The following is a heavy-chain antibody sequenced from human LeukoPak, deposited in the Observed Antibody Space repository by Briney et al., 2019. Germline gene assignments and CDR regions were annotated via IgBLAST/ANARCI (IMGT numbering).Heavy chain of an antibody. CDR3: ASCPGEYFQH. CDR1: GFTFSSYA. D-gene: IGHD1-14*01. V-gene: IGHV4-34*01. J-gene: IGHJ1*01. CDR2: INHSGST. Sequence: KPGGSLRLSCAAPGFTFSSYAMHWIRQPPGKGLEWIGEINHSGSTNYNPSLKRRVTISVDTSKNQFSLKLSSVTAADTAVYYCASCPGEYFQHWGQGTLVTVSS.